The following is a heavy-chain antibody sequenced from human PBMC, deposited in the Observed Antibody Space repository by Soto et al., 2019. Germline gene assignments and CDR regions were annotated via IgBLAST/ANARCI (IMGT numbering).Heavy chain of an antibody. CDR2: IYYSGST. CDR3: ARASLYCGGDCSNWFDP. J-gene: IGHJ5*02. V-gene: IGHV4-31*03. D-gene: IGHD2-21*02. CDR1: GGSISSGGYY. Sequence: SEILSLTCTVSGGSISSGGYYWSWIRQHPGKGLEWIGYIYYSGSTYYNPSLKSRVTISVDTSKNQFSLKLSSVTAADTAVYYCARASLYCGGDCSNWFDPWGQGTLVNVSS.